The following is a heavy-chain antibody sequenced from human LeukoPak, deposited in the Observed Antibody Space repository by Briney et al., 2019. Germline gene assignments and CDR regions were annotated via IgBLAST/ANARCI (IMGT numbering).Heavy chain of an antibody. CDR2: ISYDGSNK. V-gene: IGHV3-30-3*01. CDR3: ARDRGGPFDP. CDR1: GFTFSSYA. Sequence: GGSLRLSCAASGFTFSSYAMHWVRQAPGKGLEWVAVISYDGSNKYYADSVKGRFIISRDNSKNTLYLQMNSLRAEDTAVYYCARDRGGPFDPWGQGTLVTVSS. J-gene: IGHJ5*02. D-gene: IGHD3-10*01.